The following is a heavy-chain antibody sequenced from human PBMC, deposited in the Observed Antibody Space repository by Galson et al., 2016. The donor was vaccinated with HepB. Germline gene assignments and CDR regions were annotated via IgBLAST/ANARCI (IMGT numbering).Heavy chain of an antibody. CDR1: GYTFSSYG. Sequence: QSGAEVKKPGESLKISCKASGYTFSSYGISWVRQAPGQGLEWMGWSSGYNGNKKYAQKFQGRVTVTTDTSTSTDYMELRSLRPDNTAVYYCARDRRVALFGMDVWGQGTTVTVPS. D-gene: IGHD3-3*01. CDR2: SSGYNGNK. J-gene: IGHJ6*02. CDR3: ARDRRVALFGMDV. V-gene: IGHV1-18*01.